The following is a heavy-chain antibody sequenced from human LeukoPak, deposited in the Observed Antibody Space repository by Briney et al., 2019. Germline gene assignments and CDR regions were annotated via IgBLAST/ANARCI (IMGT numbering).Heavy chain of an antibody. CDR2: TYYRSTWYN. V-gene: IGHV6-1*01. CDR1: GDSVSSNSIT. D-gene: IGHD2-2*01. Sequence: SQTLSLTCAISGDSVSSNSITWNRIRQSPSRGLEWLGRTYYRSTWYNDYAVSVRGRITVNPDTSKNQFSLHLNSVTPEDTAVYYCARRLTQYDCFDPWGQGILVTVSS. CDR3: ARRLTQYDCFDP. J-gene: IGHJ5*02.